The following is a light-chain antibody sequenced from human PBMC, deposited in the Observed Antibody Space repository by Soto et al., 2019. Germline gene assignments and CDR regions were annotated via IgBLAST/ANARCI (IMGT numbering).Light chain of an antibody. CDR1: SGDVGNYNL. CDR3: CSYVGSSTSYV. J-gene: IGLJ1*01. V-gene: IGLV2-23*02. CDR2: EVN. Sequence: QSALTQPASVSGSPGQSLTISCTGTSGDVGNYNLVSWYQQHPGKAPRLMIYEVNKWPSGVSNRFSGSKSGNTASLTISGLQAEDEADYYCCSYVGSSTSYVFGTGTKVTVL.